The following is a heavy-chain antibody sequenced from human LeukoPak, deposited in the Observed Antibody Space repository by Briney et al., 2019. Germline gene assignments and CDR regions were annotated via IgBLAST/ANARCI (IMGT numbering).Heavy chain of an antibody. CDR2: IYTSGST. Sequence: SETLSLTCTVSGGSISSYYWSWIRQPAGKGLVWIGRIYTSGSTNYNPSLKSRVTMSVDTSKNQFSLKLSSVTAADTAVYYCARDLTARKDLSSTSIWFDPWGQGTLVTVSS. V-gene: IGHV4-4*07. CDR1: GGSISSYY. CDR3: ARDLTARKDLSSTSIWFDP. D-gene: IGHD2-2*01. J-gene: IGHJ5*02.